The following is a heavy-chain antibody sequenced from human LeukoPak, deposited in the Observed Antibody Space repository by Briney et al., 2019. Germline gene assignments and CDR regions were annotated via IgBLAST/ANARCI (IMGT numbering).Heavy chain of an antibody. V-gene: IGHV3-23*01. Sequence: GSLRLSCVVSGFTFSTSAVSWVRQAPGKGLEWVSGISESGGSTYYADSVKGRFTSSRDNSKNTLYLQMNNLRAEDTAAYYCAKGSFWGQGTLVTVSS. CDR3: AKGSF. D-gene: IGHD3-10*01. CDR2: ISESGGST. CDR1: GFTFSTSA. J-gene: IGHJ4*02.